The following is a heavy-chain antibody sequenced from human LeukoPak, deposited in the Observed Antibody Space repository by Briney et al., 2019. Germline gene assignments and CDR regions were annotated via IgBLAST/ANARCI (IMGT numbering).Heavy chain of an antibody. D-gene: IGHD3-3*01. CDR1: GHTLNEAS. J-gene: IGHJ4*02. CDR3: ASPRYEYYFDY. CDR2: FNPEDGEI. Sequence: GASVKVSCKVSGHTLNEASIHWVRQAPGKGLEWMGGFNPEDGEIIYAQTFQGRLTMTEDTSTDTAYMDLSGLNSEDTAVYYCASPRYEYYFDYWGQGSLVTVSA. V-gene: IGHV1-24*01.